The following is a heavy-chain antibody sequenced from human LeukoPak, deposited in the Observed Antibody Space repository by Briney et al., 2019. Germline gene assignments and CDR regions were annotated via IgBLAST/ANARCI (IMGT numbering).Heavy chain of an antibody. CDR3: AKEGRIVVVPAATHYGMDV. D-gene: IGHD2-2*01. Sequence: GGSLRLSCAASGFTFSSYAMSWVRQAPGKGLEWVSAISGSGGSTYYADSVKGRFTISRDNSKNTLYLQMNSLRAEDTAVYYCAKEGRIVVVPAATHYGMDVWGQGTTVTVSS. CDR1: GFTFSSYA. J-gene: IGHJ6*02. V-gene: IGHV3-23*01. CDR2: ISGSGGST.